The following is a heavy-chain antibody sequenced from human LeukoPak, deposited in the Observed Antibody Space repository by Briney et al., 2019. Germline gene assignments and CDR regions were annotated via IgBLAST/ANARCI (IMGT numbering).Heavy chain of an antibody. D-gene: IGHD3-22*01. CDR1: GGTFSSYA. CDR3: ARDLTDYYDSSGYYYDAFDI. V-gene: IGHV1-2*02. CDR2: INPNSGGT. J-gene: IGHJ3*02. Sequence: GASVKVSCKASGGTFSSYAISWVRQAPGQGLEWMGWINPNSGGTNYAQKFQGRVTMTRDTSISTAYMELSRLRSDDTAVYYCARDLTDYYDSSGYYYDAFDIWGQGTMVTVSS.